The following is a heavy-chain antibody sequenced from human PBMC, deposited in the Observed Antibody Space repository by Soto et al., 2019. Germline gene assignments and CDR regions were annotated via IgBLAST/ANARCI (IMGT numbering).Heavy chain of an antibody. CDR1: GFTFSNFA. Sequence: LRLSCAASGFTFSNFAMSWVRQAPGRGLEWVSGISASGRDIHYADSVKDRFTVSRDNSKNTLYLQMNSLRAEDTAIYYCAKGKTSGWYYFDYWGQGALVTVSS. J-gene: IGHJ4*02. V-gene: IGHV3-23*01. CDR3: AKGKTSGWYYFDY. CDR2: ISASGRDI. D-gene: IGHD6-19*01.